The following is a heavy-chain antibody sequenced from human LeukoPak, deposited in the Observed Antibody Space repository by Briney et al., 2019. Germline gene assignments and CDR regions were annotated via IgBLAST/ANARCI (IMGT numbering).Heavy chain of an antibody. CDR1: GYTFTDHY. CDR3: TTNAAALDY. J-gene: IGHJ4*02. Sequence: ASVKVSCKASGYTFTDHYIHWVRQAPGQGLEWMGWMNPSDNGVNYAQKFQGRVAMTRDTSISTAYVEVTRLTSDDTAVYYCTTNAAALDYWSQGTLVTVSS. V-gene: IGHV1-2*02. D-gene: IGHD6-13*01. CDR2: MNPSDNGV.